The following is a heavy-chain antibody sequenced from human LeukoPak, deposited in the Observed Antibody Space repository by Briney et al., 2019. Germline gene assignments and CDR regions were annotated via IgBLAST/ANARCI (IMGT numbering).Heavy chain of an antibody. V-gene: IGHV4-59*01. J-gene: IGHJ3*02. CDR3: ARGHARDAFDI. CDR2: IYYSGST. Sequence: PSETLSLTCTVSGGSISSYYWSWIRQPPGKGLEWIGYIYYSGSTNYNPSLKSRVTISVDTSKNQFSLKLSSVTAADTAVYSCARGHARDAFDIWGQGTMVTVSS. CDR1: GGSISSYY.